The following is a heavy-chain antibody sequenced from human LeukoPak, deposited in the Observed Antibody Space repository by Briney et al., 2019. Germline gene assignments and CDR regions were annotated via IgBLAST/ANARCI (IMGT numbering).Heavy chain of an antibody. D-gene: IGHD3-10*01. CDR1: GFTFSSYA. CDR3: AREPPGSGSYDY. J-gene: IGHJ4*02. Sequence: QPGGSLRLSCAASGFTFSSYAMHWVRQAPGKGLEWVAFIPYDGSNQYYADSVKGRFTISRDNFKNTLYLQMNSLRGEDTAVYYCAREPPGSGSYDYWGQGSLVTVSS. V-gene: IGHV3-30-3*01. CDR2: IPYDGSNQ.